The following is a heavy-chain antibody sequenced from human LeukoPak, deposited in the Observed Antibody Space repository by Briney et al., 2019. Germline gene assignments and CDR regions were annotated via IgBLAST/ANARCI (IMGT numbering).Heavy chain of an antibody. CDR2: ISDSGGSI. Sequence: GGSLRLSCAASGFTFSSYAMGWVRQAPGTGLEWVSAISDSGGSINYADSVKGRFTISRDNSKKTLYLQMNSLRAEDTAVYYCARDLDAFDIWGQGTMVTVSS. V-gene: IGHV3-23*01. CDR1: GFTFSSYA. J-gene: IGHJ3*02. CDR3: ARDLDAFDI.